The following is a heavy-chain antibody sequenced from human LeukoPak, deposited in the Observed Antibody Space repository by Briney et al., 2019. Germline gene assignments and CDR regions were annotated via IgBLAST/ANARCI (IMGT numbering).Heavy chain of an antibody. D-gene: IGHD3-10*01. J-gene: IGHJ4*02. CDR3: AREFRGSNNFDY. CDR1: GFTFSSYE. V-gene: IGHV3-48*03. CDR2: ISVSGSPI. Sequence: PGGSLRLSCAASGFTFSSYEMNWVRQAPGKGLEWLSYISVSGSPIYNADSVQGRFTISRDNAKNSLYLQMNSLRVEDTAVYYCAREFRGSNNFDYWGQGTLVTVSS.